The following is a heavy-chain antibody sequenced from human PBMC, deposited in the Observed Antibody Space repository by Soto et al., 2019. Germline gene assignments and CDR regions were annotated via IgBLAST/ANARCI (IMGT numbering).Heavy chain of an antibody. CDR1: GGSISSGDQY. J-gene: IGHJ6*02. CDR3: ARELPQRQGRNMDV. Sequence: LSLTCTVSGGSISSGDQYWTWIRHRPGEGLEWFGYINHRGSLYYNPSLKSRVSMSVDTSKNQFSLNLSSVTAADTAVYYCARELPQRQGRNMDVWGQGTTVTVS. CDR2: INHRGSL. V-gene: IGHV4-31*03. D-gene: IGHD1-1*01.